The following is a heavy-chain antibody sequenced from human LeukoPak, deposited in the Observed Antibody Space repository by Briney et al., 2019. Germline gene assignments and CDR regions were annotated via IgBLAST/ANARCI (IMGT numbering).Heavy chain of an antibody. CDR1: GYTFTSYG. V-gene: IGHV1-18*01. Sequence: ASVKVSCKASGYTFTSYGISWVRQAPGQGLERMGWISAYNGNTKYAQKLQGRVTMTTDTSTSTAYMVLRSLRSDDTAVYYCARDGYCSGGSCYPFDYGGQGTLVTVSA. J-gene: IGHJ4*02. D-gene: IGHD2-15*01. CDR2: ISAYNGNT. CDR3: ARDGYCSGGSCYPFDY.